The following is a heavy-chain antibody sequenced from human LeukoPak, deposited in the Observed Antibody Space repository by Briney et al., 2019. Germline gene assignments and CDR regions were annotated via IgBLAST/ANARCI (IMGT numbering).Heavy chain of an antibody. J-gene: IGHJ3*02. V-gene: IGHV4-59*01. Sequence: PSETLSLTCTVSGGSTSSYYWSWIRQPPGKGLEWIGYIYYSGSTNYNPSLKSRVTISVDTSKNQFSLKLSSVTAADTAVYYCARDRVGSSWYHDAFDIWGQGTMVTVSS. CDR2: IYYSGST. CDR3: ARDRVGSSWYHDAFDI. D-gene: IGHD6-13*01. CDR1: GGSTSSYY.